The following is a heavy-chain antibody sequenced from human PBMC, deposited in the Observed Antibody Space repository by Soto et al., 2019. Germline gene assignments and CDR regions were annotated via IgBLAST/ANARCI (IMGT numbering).Heavy chain of an antibody. Sequence: LCGGSISSGGYYWSWIRQHPGKGLEWIGYIYSSGSTYYNPSLKSRVTISVDTSKNQFSLKLSSVTAADTAVYYCAASCVGCGGFNYYGMDVWGQGTTVTVSS. J-gene: IGHJ6*02. V-gene: IGHV4-31*02. D-gene: IGHD2-21*01. CDR2: IYSSGST. CDR3: AASCVGCGGFNYYGMDV. CDR1: GGSISSGGYY.